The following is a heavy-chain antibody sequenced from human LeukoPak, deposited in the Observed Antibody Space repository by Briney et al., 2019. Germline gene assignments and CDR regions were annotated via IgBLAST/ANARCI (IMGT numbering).Heavy chain of an antibody. D-gene: IGHD5-12*01. Sequence: GGSLRLSCAASGFTFSSYAMSWVRQAPGKGLEWVGRIKSKTDGGTTDYAAPVKGRFTISRDDSKNTLYLQMNSLKTEDTAVYYCTSTGYSGYDRANDYWGQGTLVTVSS. CDR2: IKSKTDGGTT. CDR1: GFTFSSYA. V-gene: IGHV3-15*01. CDR3: TSTGYSGYDRANDY. J-gene: IGHJ4*02.